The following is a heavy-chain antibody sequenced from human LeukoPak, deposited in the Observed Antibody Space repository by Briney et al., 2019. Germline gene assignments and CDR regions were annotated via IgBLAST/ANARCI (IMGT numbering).Heavy chain of an antibody. J-gene: IGHJ4*02. D-gene: IGHD3-10*01. CDR1: GFTFSSYD. CDR2: ISSSSSYI. CDR3: ATSHYYGSGSYSIGVVY. V-gene: IGHV3-21*04. Sequence: GGSLRLSCAASGFTFSSYDMNWVRQAPGKGLEWVSYISSSSSYIYYADSVKGRFTISRDNAKNSLYLQMNSLRAEDTALYYCATSHYYGSGSYSIGVVYWGQGTLVTVSS.